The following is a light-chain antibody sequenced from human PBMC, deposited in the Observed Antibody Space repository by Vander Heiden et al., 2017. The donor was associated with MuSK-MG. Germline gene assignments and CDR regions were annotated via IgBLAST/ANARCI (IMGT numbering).Light chain of an antibody. V-gene: IGKV1-39*01. J-gene: IGKJ2*01. CDR1: QSISSY. CDR3: QQSYSTPPGT. Sequence: QITHSPSSLSASVGDRVTITCRASQSISSYLNWYQQKPGKAPKLLIYAASSLQSGVPSRFSGSGSGTDFTLTISSLQPEDFATYYCQQSYSTPPGTFGQGTKLEIK. CDR2: AAS.